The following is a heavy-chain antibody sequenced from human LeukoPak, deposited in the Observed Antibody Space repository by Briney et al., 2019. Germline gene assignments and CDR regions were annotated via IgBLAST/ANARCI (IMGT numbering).Heavy chain of an antibody. V-gene: IGHV1-8*01. J-gene: IGHJ5*02. CDR1: GYTFTSYD. CDR3: AGDRESGRNSRYHWFDP. D-gene: IGHD4-23*01. Sequence: GASVKVSCKASGYTFTSYDINWVRQATGQGLEWMGWMNPNSGNTGYAQKFQGRVTMTRNTSISTAYMELSSLRSEDTAVYYCAGDRESGRNSRYHWFDPWGQGTLVTVSS. CDR2: MNPNSGNT.